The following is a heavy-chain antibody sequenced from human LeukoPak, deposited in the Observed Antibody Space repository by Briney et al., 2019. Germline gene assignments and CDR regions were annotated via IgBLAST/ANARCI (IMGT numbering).Heavy chain of an antibody. V-gene: IGHV4-59*01. CDR3: TRDRELGF. Sequence: SETLSLTCTVSGGSISIYYWNWIRQPPGKGLEWIGSICHSGSTIYNPSLKSRVTISGDTSKNQFSLALASVTAADTAVYYCTRDRELGFWGQGTLVTVSS. CDR1: GGSISIYY. CDR2: ICHSGST. J-gene: IGHJ4*02. D-gene: IGHD1-26*01.